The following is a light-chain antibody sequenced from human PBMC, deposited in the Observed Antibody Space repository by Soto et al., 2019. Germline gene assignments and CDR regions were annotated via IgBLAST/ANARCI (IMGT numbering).Light chain of an antibody. CDR3: QQYGNLPLT. J-gene: IGKJ2*01. V-gene: IGKV1-33*01. CDR1: EDITNY. Sequence: DIYMAQSPSSLSASVGDRVTITCQASEDITNYLNWYQQKPGKAPKLLIYDASSLETGVPLRFTGGGSGTNFTFTISCLQPEDIASYYCQQYGNLPLTFGQGTMVEFK. CDR2: DAS.